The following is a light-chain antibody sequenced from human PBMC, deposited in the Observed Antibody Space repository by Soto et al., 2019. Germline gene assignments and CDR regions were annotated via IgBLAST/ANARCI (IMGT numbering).Light chain of an antibody. V-gene: IGKV3-20*01. CDR1: QSVSSSY. CDR2: GAS. J-gene: IGKJ5*01. Sequence: SPGTLSLSPGERATLSCRASQSVSSSYLAWYQQKPGQAPRLLIYGASSRATGIPDRFSGSGSGTDFTLTISRLEPEDFAVYYCQKYGSSPNTFGKGTRLEIK. CDR3: QKYGSSPNT.